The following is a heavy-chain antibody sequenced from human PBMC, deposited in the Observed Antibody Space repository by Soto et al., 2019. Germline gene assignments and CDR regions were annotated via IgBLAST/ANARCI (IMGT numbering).Heavy chain of an antibody. CDR3: ASGGNWFDT. V-gene: IGHV4-59*02. D-gene: IGHD3-16*01. CDR2: MYYNGNI. CDR1: GGSVRNYY. J-gene: IGHJ5*02. Sequence: PSETLSLTCNVSGGSVRNYYWTWIRQSPDKGLEWIAYMYYNGNINYNPSLKSRVTISIDTSKNQFSLTLKSVTAADTAVYYCASGGNWFDTWGQGIQVTVSS.